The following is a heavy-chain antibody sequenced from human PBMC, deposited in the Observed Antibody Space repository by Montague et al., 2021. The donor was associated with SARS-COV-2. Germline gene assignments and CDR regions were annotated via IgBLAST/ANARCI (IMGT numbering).Heavy chain of an antibody. CDR2: IFASGGT. J-gene: IGHJ4*02. CDR1: GGSIRRYS. Sequence: SETLSLTCTVSGGSIRRYSWSWIRQPAAKGLDWIGRIFASGGTTYSPSLRSRVSMSVDASKNQFSFISTSVTAADTGVYFCARDGGFYGPGGHSLWGQGTLVTVSS. V-gene: IGHV4-4*07. D-gene: IGHD3-10*01. CDR3: ARDGGFYGPGGHSL.